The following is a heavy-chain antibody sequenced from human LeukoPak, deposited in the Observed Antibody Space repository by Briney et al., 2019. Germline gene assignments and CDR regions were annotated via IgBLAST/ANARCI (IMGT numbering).Heavy chain of an antibody. Sequence: AGRSLRLSCAASGFSFSGYGMHWVRQAPGKGLEWVAVIWNDGSNKYYADSVKGRLTTSRDTSKNTLFLQMNSLRAEDTAVYYCVRNYGSGIYGYGLEVWGQGTTVTVSS. CDR2: IWNDGSNK. CDR1: GFSFSGYG. D-gene: IGHD3-10*01. CDR3: VRNYGSGIYGYGLEV. V-gene: IGHV3-33*01. J-gene: IGHJ6*02.